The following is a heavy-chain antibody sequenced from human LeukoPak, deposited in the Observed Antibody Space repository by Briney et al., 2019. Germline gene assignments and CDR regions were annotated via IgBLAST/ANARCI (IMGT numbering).Heavy chain of an antibody. CDR1: GFTFSSYA. V-gene: IGHV3-30*01. J-gene: IGHJ4*02. D-gene: IGHD2-2*02. CDR3: ARDGGCSSTSCYTDYFDY. CDR2: ISYDGSNK. Sequence: PGRSLRLSCAASGFTFSSYAMHWVRQAPGKGLEWVAVISYDGSNKYYADSVKGRFTTSRDNSKNTLYLQMNSLRAEDTAVYYCARDGGCSSTSCYTDYFDYWGQGTLVTVSS.